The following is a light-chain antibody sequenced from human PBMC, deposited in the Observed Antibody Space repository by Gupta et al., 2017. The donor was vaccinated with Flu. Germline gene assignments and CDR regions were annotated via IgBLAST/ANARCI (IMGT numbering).Light chain of an antibody. CDR2: DAS. CDR3: QLRSDWPYT. J-gene: IGKJ4*01. V-gene: IGKV3-11*01. Sequence: EIVLTQSPATLSLSPGERATLSCRASQSVSSYLAWYQQKPGQAPRLLIYDASNRATGIPARFSGSASGTDFTLTISILEPEDFAVYYCQLRSDWPYTFGGGTKLEIK. CDR1: QSVSSY.